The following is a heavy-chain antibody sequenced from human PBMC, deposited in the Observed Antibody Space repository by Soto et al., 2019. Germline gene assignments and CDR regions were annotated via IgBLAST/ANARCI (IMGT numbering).Heavy chain of an antibody. CDR1: GYTFTGYY. CDR2: INPNSGGT. D-gene: IGHD3-16*01. V-gene: IGHV1-2*02. J-gene: IGHJ5*02. Sequence: VASVKVSCKASGYTFTGYYMHWVRQAPGQGLEWMGWINPNSGGTNYAQKFQGRVTMTRDTSISTAYMELSRLRSDDTPVYYCARVLGSLFWFDPWGQGTLVTVSS. CDR3: ARVLGSLFWFDP.